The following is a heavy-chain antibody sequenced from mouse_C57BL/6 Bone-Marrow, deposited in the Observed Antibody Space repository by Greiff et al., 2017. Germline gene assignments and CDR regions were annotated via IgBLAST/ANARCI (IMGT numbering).Heavy chain of an antibody. CDR3: ATHYYYGSSYGDY. Sequence: VQLQQSGAELVRPGTSVKVSCKASGYAFTNYLIEWVKQRPGQGLEWIGVINPGSGGTNYNEKFKGKATLTADKSSSTAYMQLSSLTSEDSAVYFCATHYYYGSSYGDYWGQGTTLTVSS. CDR1: GYAFTNYL. D-gene: IGHD1-1*01. J-gene: IGHJ2*01. CDR2: INPGSGGT. V-gene: IGHV1-54*01.